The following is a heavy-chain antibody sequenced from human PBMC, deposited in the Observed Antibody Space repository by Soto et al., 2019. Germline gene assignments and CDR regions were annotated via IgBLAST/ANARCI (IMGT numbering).Heavy chain of an antibody. V-gene: IGHV1-58*01. CDR2: IVVGSGNT. Sequence: QMQLVQSGPEVKKPGTSVKVSCKASGFTFTSSAVQWVRQARGQRLEWIGWIVVGSGNTNYAQKFQERVTVTRDMSTSTAYMELSSLRSEDTAVYYCAAARHLEWEVLSRNAFDIGGRGTMVTVSS. D-gene: IGHD1-26*01. CDR1: GFTFTSSA. J-gene: IGHJ3*02. CDR3: AAARHLEWEVLSRNAFDI.